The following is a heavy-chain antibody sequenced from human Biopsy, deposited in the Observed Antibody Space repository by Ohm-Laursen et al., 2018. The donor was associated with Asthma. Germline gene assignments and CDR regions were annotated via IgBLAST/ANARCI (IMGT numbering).Heavy chain of an antibody. V-gene: IGHV3-30*03. CDR1: GFTFHNYV. D-gene: IGHD2-21*01. J-gene: IGHJ4*02. Sequence: SLRLSCAASGFTFHNYVMHWVRQAPGKGLEWVALISSDVREWYADSVKGRFTISRDNSKNTLDLQMNSLRGDDTAVYYCVRWRSGYPDHYSDFWGLGTLVTVSS. CDR2: ISSDVRE. CDR3: VRWRSGYPDHYSDF.